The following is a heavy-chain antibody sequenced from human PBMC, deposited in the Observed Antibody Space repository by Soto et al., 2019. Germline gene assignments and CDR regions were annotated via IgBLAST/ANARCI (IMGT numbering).Heavy chain of an antibody. CDR1: GYTLTELS. Sequence: ASVKVSCKVSGYTLTELSMHWVRQAPGKGLEWMGGFDPEDGETIYAQKFQGRVTMTEDTSTDTAYMELSSLRSEDMAVYYCATHSSSWSIRGQFDYWGQGTLVTVSS. D-gene: IGHD6-13*01. V-gene: IGHV1-24*01. J-gene: IGHJ4*02. CDR3: ATHSSSWSIRGQFDY. CDR2: FDPEDGET.